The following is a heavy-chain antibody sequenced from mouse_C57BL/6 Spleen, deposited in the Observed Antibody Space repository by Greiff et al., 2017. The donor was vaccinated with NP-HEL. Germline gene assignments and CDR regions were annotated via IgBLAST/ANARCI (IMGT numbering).Heavy chain of an antibody. J-gene: IGHJ2*01. CDR2: IDPSDSET. Sequence: VQLQQPGAELVRPGSSVKLSCKASGYTFTSYWMHWVKQRPIQGLEWIGNIDPSDSETHYNQKFKDKATLTVDKSSSTAYMQLSSLTSEDSAVYYCARSRTITTYFDYWGQGTTLTVSS. D-gene: IGHD1-1*01. CDR1: GYTFTSYW. CDR3: ARSRTITTYFDY. V-gene: IGHV1-52*01.